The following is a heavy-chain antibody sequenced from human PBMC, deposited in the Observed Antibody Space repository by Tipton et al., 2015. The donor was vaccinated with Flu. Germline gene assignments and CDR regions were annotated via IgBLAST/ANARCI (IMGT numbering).Heavy chain of an antibody. CDR3: ARVTGASTAYGMDV. CDR2: IYGEGRA. CDR1: GFTVSGNY. V-gene: IGHV3-53*01. Sequence: GSLRLSCAASGFTVSGNYMSWVRQAPGKGLEWVSVIYGEGRASYADSVKGRFTISRDTSMNTLYLQMNSLSAEDTAVYYCARVTGASTAYGMDVWGQGTTVTASS. D-gene: IGHD2-2*01. J-gene: IGHJ6*02.